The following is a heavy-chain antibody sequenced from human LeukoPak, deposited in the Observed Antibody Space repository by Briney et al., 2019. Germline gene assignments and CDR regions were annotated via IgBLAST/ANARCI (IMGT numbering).Heavy chain of an antibody. V-gene: IGHV1-2*02. Sequence: ASVKVSCKASGYTFTGYYMHWVRQAPGQGLERMGWINPNSGGTNYAQKFQGRVTMTRDTSISTAYMELSRLRSDDTAVYYCARSSRYYYDSSGYVLDYWGQGTLVTVSS. CDR2: INPNSGGT. CDR1: GYTFTGYY. CDR3: ARSSRYYYDSSGYVLDY. D-gene: IGHD3-22*01. J-gene: IGHJ4*02.